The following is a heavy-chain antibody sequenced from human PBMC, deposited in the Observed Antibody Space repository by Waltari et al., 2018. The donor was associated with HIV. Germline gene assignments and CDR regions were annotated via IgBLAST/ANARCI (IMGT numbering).Heavy chain of an antibody. CDR1: GYDFGTHW. V-gene: IGHV5-51*01. Sequence: EVQLVQSGPVVKKPGESLQISCKVSGYDFGTHWIGWVRQTPGKGLEWMAIMNPTDSKSRVSPSFQGQVSVSADKALNTVYLHWDTLKASDTGMYVCARRLGDGFDGSGALDFWGQGTLVTVSS. D-gene: IGHD5-12*01. CDR3: ARRLGDGFDGSGALDF. CDR2: MNPTDSKS. J-gene: IGHJ4*02.